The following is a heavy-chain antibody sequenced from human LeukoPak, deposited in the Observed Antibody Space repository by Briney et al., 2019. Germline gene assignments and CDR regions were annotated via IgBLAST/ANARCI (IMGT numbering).Heavy chain of an antibody. CDR1: GFTFSSYE. Sequence: PGGSLRLSCAASGFTFSSYEMNWVRQAPGKGLEWVSYINPSSTTIYYADSVKGRFTISRDNAKNSLYLQMNSLRDEDMAVYYCARAQDPTILSYFDYWGQGTLVTVSS. V-gene: IGHV3-48*03. CDR3: ARAQDPTILSYFDY. CDR2: INPSSTTI. D-gene: IGHD5-24*01. J-gene: IGHJ4*02.